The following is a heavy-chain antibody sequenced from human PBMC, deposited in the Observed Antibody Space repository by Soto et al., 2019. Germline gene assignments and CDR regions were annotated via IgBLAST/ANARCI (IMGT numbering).Heavy chain of an antibody. Sequence: QLQLQESGPGLVKPSETLSLTCTVSGGSISSSSYCWGWIRQPPGKGLEWIRSICYTGSTYYNPSLKSRVTISVDTSKNQFSLNLSSVTAADTAVYYCATSTLTTYFDYWGQGTLVTVSS. J-gene: IGHJ4*02. CDR1: GGSISSSSYC. D-gene: IGHD4-17*01. CDR2: ICYTGST. V-gene: IGHV4-39*01. CDR3: ATSTLTTYFDY.